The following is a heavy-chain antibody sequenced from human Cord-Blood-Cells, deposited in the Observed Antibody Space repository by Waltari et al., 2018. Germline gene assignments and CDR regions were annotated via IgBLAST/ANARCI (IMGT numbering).Heavy chain of an antibody. CDR1: GFTFSSYA. CDR2: ISYDGRNK. CDR3: ARDSSNYFDY. D-gene: IGHD4-4*01. V-gene: IGHV3-30*04. Sequence: QVQLVESGGGVVQPGRSLRLSCAASGFTFSSYAMHWVRQAPGKGLEWVAVISYDGRNKYYADSVKGRFTISRDNSKNTLYLQMNSLRAEDTAVYYCARDSSNYFDYWGQGTLVTVSS. J-gene: IGHJ4*02.